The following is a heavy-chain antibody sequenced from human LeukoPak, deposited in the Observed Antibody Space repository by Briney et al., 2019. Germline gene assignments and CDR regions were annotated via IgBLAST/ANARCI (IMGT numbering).Heavy chain of an antibody. V-gene: IGHV4-4*07. D-gene: IGHD5-18*01. CDR2: IYTSGST. J-gene: IGHJ2*01. CDR1: GGSISNYY. Sequence: SETLSLTCSVSGGSISNYYWSWIRQPAGKGLEWIGRIYTSGSTNYNPSLKSRVTISVDTSKNQFSLKLSSVTAADTAVYYCAREVGGYRYGYRPTELSWYFDLWGRGTLVTVSP. CDR3: AREVGGYRYGYRPTELSWYFDL.